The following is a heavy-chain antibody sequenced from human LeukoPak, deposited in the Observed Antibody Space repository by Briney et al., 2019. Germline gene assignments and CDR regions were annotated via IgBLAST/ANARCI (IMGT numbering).Heavy chain of an antibody. V-gene: IGHV1-8*03. CDR1: GYTFTSYD. D-gene: IGHD4-17*01. CDR2: MNPNSGNT. J-gene: IGHJ4*02. Sequence: ASVKVSCKASGYTFTSYDINWVRQATGQGLEWMGWMNPNSGNTGYARKFQGRVTITRNTSISTAYLELSSLRSEDTAVYYCARQLYGDYSFDYWGQGTLVTVSS. CDR3: ARQLYGDYSFDY.